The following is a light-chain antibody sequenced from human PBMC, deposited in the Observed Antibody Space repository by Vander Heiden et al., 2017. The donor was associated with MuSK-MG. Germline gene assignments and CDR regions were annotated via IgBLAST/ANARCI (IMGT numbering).Light chain of an antibody. Sequence: DIQMTQSPSSLSAPVGDRVTITCRASQSISSYLNWYQQKPGKAPKLLIYAASSLQSGVQSRFSGSESGTDFTLTISSLQPEDFATYYCQQSYSTPRTFGQGTKVEIK. J-gene: IGKJ1*01. CDR1: QSISSY. CDR2: AAS. CDR3: QQSYSTPRT. V-gene: IGKV1-39*01.